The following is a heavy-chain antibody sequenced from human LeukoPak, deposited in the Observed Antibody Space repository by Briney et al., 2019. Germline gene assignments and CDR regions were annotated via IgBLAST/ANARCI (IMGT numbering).Heavy chain of an antibody. V-gene: IGHV4-31*03. CDR2: MYYSGST. J-gene: IGHJ4*02. Sequence: SETLSLTCTVSGGSISSGGYYWSWIRQHPGKGLEWIGYMYYSGSTYYNPSLKSRVTISVDTSKNQFSLKLSSVTAADTAVYYCARGNEGLLWFGELLMNWGQGTLVTVSS. CDR1: GGSISSGGYY. CDR3: ARGNEGLLWFGELLMN. D-gene: IGHD3-10*01.